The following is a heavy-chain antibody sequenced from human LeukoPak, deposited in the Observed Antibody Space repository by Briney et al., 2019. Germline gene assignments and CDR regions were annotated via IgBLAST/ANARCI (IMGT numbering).Heavy chain of an antibody. Sequence: GGSLRLSCAASGFTFSGSAMHWVRQASGKGLEWVGRIRSKANSYATAYAASVKGRFTISRDDSKNTAYLQMNSLKTEDTAVYYCAIFQISTSWPEYFQHWGQGTLVTVSS. V-gene: IGHV3-73*01. CDR1: GFTFSGSA. D-gene: IGHD6-13*01. CDR3: AIFQISTSWPEYFQH. J-gene: IGHJ1*01. CDR2: IRSKANSYAT.